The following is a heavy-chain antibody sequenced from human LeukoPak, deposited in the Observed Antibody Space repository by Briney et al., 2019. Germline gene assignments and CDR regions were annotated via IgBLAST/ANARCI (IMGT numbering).Heavy chain of an antibody. CDR3: ARLNYGDPLDY. J-gene: IGHJ4*02. D-gene: IGHD4-17*01. CDR1: GFTVSSNY. CDR2: IYSGGST. V-gene: IGHV3-53*01. Sequence: GGSLRLSCAASGFTVSSNYMSWVRQAPGKGLEWVSVIYSGGSTYYADSVKGRLTISRDNSKNTLYLQMNSLRAEDTAVYYCARLNYGDPLDYWGQGTLVTVSS.